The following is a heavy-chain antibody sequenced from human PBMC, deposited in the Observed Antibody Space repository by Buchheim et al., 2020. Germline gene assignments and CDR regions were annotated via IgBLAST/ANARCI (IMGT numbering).Heavy chain of an antibody. J-gene: IGHJ2*01. Sequence: EVQLLESGGGLVQPGGSLRLSCAASGFTFSSYAMSWVRQAPGKGLEWVSAISGSGGSTYYADSVKGRFTISRDNSQNTLYLQMNSLRAEDTAVYYCAKGGSGYYTPRGYWYFDLWGRGTL. V-gene: IGHV3-23*01. CDR2: ISGSGGST. CDR1: GFTFSSYA. CDR3: AKGGSGYYTPRGYWYFDL. D-gene: IGHD3-22*01.